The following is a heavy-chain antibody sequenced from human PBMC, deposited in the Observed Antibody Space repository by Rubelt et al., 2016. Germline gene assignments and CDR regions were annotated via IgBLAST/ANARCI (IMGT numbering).Heavy chain of an antibody. Sequence: ETLSLTCTVSGGSISSYYWSWIRQPPGKGLEWIGYIYYSGSTNYNPSLKSRVTISVDTSKNQFSLKLSSVTAADTAVYYCANSARMGSYYNYYFDYWGQGTLVTVSS. J-gene: IGHJ4*02. V-gene: IGHV4-59*01. D-gene: IGHD3-10*01. CDR3: ANSARMGSYYNYYFDY. CDR1: GGSISSYY. CDR2: IYYSGST.